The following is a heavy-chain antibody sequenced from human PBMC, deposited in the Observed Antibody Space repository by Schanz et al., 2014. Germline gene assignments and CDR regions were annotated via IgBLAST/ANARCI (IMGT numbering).Heavy chain of an antibody. Sequence: EVQLVQSGGGLVQPGGSLRLSCAASGFTFSSHWMHWVRQDPGKGLVWVARINSVGSNTDYADSVTGRFTISRDNAKNTLYLQMNTLRAEDTDVYYCARKMKLGVYGGKGHDSLEIWGQGTMVTVSS. V-gene: IGHV3-74*01. CDR2: INSVGSNT. CDR3: ARKMKLGVYGGKGHDSLEI. J-gene: IGHJ3*02. CDR1: GFTFSSHW. D-gene: IGHD4-17*01.